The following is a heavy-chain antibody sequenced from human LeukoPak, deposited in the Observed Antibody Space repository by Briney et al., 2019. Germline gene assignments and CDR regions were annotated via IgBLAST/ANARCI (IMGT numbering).Heavy chain of an antibody. J-gene: IGHJ4*02. Sequence: PSETLSVTCAVSGGSISSGGYSWSWIRHPPGEGLEWIGYIYQSGSTYYNPSLKSRVPISVDRSKNQFSLKLSSVTAAETAVYYRARRFRQLPEPHFDYWGQGTPVTVSS. D-gene: IGHD1-26*01. CDR1: GGSISSGGYS. V-gene: IGHV4-30-2*01. CDR3: ARRFRQLPEPHFDY. CDR2: IYQSGST.